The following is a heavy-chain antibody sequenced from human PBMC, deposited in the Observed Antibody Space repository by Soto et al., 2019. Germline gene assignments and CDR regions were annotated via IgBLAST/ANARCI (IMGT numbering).Heavy chain of an antibody. D-gene: IGHD5-18*01. CDR3: GRGGSDSPMAPGY. Sequence: GGSLRLSCAASGFTFSSYWMHWVRQAPGKGLVWVSRINPDGSATNYADSVKGRFTISRDNAKNTLYLQMNSLRAEDTAVFYCGRGGSDSPMAPGYWGQGSLVTVSS. CDR1: GFTFSSYW. CDR2: INPDGSAT. J-gene: IGHJ1*01. V-gene: IGHV3-74*01.